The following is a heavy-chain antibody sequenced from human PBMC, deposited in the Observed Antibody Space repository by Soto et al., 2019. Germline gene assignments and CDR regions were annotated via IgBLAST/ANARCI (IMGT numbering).Heavy chain of an antibody. CDR3: ARFITMVRGEYYGMDV. D-gene: IGHD3-10*01. J-gene: IGHJ6*02. CDR2: IDPSDSYT. V-gene: IGHV5-10-1*01. Sequence: GESLKISCKGSGYSFTSYWISWVRQMPGKGLEWVGRIDPSDSYTNYSPSFQGHVTISADKSISTAYLQWSSLKASDTAMYYCARFITMVRGEYYGMDVWGQGTTVTVS. CDR1: GYSFTSYW.